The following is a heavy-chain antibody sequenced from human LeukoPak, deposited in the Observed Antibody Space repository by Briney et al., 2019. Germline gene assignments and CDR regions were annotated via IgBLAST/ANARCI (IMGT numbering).Heavy chain of an antibody. D-gene: IGHD2-2*01. V-gene: IGHV3-30*04. Sequence: GGSLRLSCAASGFTLNSYAMHWVRQTPGKGLEWVAVISHDGNKRYYADSVKGRFTISRDSSKTTLYLQMDSLRAEDTAVYYCARIYCNSTRCFDYWGHGTLVTVSS. CDR1: GFTLNSYA. CDR2: ISHDGNKR. J-gene: IGHJ4*01. CDR3: ARIYCNSTRCFDY.